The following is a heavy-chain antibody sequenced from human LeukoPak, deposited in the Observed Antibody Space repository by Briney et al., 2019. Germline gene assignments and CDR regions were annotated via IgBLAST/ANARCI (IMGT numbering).Heavy chain of an antibody. CDR1: GGSISSYY. D-gene: IGHD2-15*01. V-gene: IGHV4-59*08. CDR3: ARALGVAVTNDY. Sequence: PSETLSLTCTVSGGSISSYYWSWIRQPPGKGLEWIGYIYYSGSTNYNPSLKSRVTISVDTSKNQFSLKLSSVTAADTAVYYCARALGVAVTNDYWGQGTLVTVSS. J-gene: IGHJ4*02. CDR2: IYYSGST.